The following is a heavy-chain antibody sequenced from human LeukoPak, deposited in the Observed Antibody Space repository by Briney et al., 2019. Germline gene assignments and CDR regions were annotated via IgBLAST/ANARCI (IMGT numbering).Heavy chain of an antibody. CDR1: GFTFITYA. J-gene: IGHJ4*02. D-gene: IGHD3-10*01. CDR3: ARLSGSYYNSPFYFDY. V-gene: IGHV3-23*01. CDR2: FSGGDDST. Sequence: PGGSLRLSCAASGFTFITYAMSWVRQAPGKGLEWVSAFSGGDDSTYYAHSVRGRFTISRDSSRNTLYLQMNSLRAEDTAVYYCARLSGSYYNSPFYFDYWGQGTLVTVSS.